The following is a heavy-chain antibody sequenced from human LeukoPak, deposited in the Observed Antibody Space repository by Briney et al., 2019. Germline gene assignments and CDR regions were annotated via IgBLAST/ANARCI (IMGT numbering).Heavy chain of an antibody. CDR3: ARAWESIAGYYFDY. Sequence: VASVKVSCKASGYTFSSYHIHWVRQAPGQGLEWMGRINSSFNPGVDVTSYAQKFQGRVTMTRDISTNTVYMELSSLTSEDTAVYYCARAWESIAGYYFDYWGQGTLVTVSS. V-gene: IGHV1-46*01. D-gene: IGHD1-26*01. CDR1: GYTFSSYH. J-gene: IGHJ4*02. CDR2: INSSFNPGVDVT.